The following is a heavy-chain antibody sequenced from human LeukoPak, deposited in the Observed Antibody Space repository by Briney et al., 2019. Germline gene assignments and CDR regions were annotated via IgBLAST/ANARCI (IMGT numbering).Heavy chain of an antibody. CDR1: GYSFTSYW. D-gene: IGHD2-2*01. CDR2: IYAGDSDT. V-gene: IGHV5-51*01. Sequence: GESLKISCKASGYSFTSYWIGWVRQMPGKGLEWMGIIYAGDSDTRYGPSFQGQVTMSVDKSIGTAYLQWSSLKASDTAMYYCARRGGDCLYTSCTFDYWGQGTLVTVSP. CDR3: ARRGGDCLYTSCTFDY. J-gene: IGHJ4*02.